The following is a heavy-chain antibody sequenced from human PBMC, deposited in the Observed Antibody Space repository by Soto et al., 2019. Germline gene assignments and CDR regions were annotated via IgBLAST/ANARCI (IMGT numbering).Heavy chain of an antibody. J-gene: IGHJ6*02. D-gene: IGHD6-19*01. Sequence: SETLSLTCTVSGGSISGGGYYWSWIRQHPGKGLEWIGYIYDTGNTYFNPSLKSRLDISIDTSNNQFSVRLSSVTAADTAIYYCARGGSAWLFGMDVWGQGTTVTVSS. CDR3: ARGGSAWLFGMDV. CDR2: IYDTGNT. CDR1: GGSISGGGYY. V-gene: IGHV4-31*03.